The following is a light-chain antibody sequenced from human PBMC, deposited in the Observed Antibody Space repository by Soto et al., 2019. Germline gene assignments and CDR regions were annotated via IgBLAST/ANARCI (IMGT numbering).Light chain of an antibody. CDR3: SSYSISTAYL. V-gene: IGLV1-40*01. CDR1: NSNSGTGYG. J-gene: IGLJ1*01. CDR2: GDN. Sequence: QSVLTEPPSVTGAPGQRVTISCTWNNSNSGTGYGAHWYQQFPGTAPRLLTYGDNNRPSGVPDRFSGSKSGTSASLAITGLQAEDEADYFCSSYSISTAYLFGTGTKLTVL.